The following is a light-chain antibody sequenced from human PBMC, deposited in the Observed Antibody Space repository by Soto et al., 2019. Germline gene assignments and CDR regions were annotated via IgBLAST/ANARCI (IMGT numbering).Light chain of an antibody. J-gene: IGLJ1*01. V-gene: IGLV1-44*01. CDR2: SNN. CDR1: SSNIGSNT. Sequence: QSVLTQPPSASGTPGQRVTISCSGSSSNIGSNTVNWYQQLPGTAPKLLIYSNNQRPSGVPDRFSGSKSGTTASLTISGLQAEDEADYYCCSYAGSYVFGTGTKDTDL. CDR3: CSYAGSYV.